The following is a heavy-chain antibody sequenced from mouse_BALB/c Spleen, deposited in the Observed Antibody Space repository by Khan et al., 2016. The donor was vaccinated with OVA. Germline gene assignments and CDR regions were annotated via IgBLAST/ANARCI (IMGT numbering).Heavy chain of an antibody. V-gene: IGHV14-3*02. J-gene: IGHJ1*01. CDR1: GFNIRDTH. CDR2: IDPVSVNG. D-gene: IGHD2-4*01. Sequence: VQLKQSGAELVKPGASVKLSCTTSGFNIRDTHINWVKQRPEQGLEWIGRIDPVSVNGKNAPKFQGKATITSDTSSNTAYRKLSSLTSEDTAVYFCALDYDPGGGDWYFDVWGAGTTVTVSS. CDR3: ALDYDPGGGDWYFDV.